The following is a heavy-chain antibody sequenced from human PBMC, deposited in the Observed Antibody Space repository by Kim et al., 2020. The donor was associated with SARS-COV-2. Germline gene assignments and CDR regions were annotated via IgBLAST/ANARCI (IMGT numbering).Heavy chain of an antibody. CDR2: IRWNGGST. CDR1: GFTFGDGG. CDR3: ARDMGECSGISCYSDY. D-gene: IGHD2-2*01. Sequence: GGSLRLSCAASGFTFGDGGVSWVRQAPGKGLEWVSCIRWNGGSTDYADSVKGRFTISRDNAKNSRYLQMNSLRAEDTALYYCARDMGECSGISCYSDYWAQGTLVTVSS. J-gene: IGHJ4*02. V-gene: IGHV3-20*04.